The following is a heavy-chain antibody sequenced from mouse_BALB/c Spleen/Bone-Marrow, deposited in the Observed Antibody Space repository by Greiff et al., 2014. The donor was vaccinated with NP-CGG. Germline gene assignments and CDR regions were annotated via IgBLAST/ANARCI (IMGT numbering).Heavy chain of an antibody. J-gene: IGHJ2*01. D-gene: IGHD2-2*01. CDR2: IDPANGNT. Sequence: VQLQQSGAELVKPGASVKLSCTASGFNIKDTYMHWVKQRPEQGLGWIGRIDPANGNTKYDPKFQGKASITADTSPNTAYLQLSSLTSEDTAVYYCASYVYGYYFDYWGQGTTLTVSP. V-gene: IGHV14-3*02. CDR1: GFNIKDTY. CDR3: ASYVYGYYFDY.